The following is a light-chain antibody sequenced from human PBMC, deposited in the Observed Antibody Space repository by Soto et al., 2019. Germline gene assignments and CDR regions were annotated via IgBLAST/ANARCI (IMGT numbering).Light chain of an antibody. CDR2: GAS. CDR1: ENVKTF. Sequence: ELVLTQSPDNLYLSPGERATLFCGASENVKTFVYWYQQKPGQAPRLLIYGASTRATGIPARFIGSGSGTEFTRTISSLQSEDFAVNYWQQYNNWPPITLGQGTRLEIK. V-gene: IGKV3-15*01. CDR3: QQYNNWPPIT. J-gene: IGKJ5*01.